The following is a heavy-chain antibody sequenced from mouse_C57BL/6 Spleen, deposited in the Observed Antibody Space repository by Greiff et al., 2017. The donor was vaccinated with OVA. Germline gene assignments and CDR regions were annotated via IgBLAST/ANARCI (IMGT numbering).Heavy chain of an antibody. CDR2: ISYDGSN. D-gene: IGHD1-1*01. J-gene: IGHJ1*03. CDR3: AVLRRYFDV. Sequence: EVQLVESGPGLVKPSQSLSLTCSVTGYSITSGYYWNWIRQFPGNKLEWMGYISYDGSNNYNPSLKNRISITRDTSKNQFFLKLNSVTTEDTATYYCAVLRRYFDVWGTGTTVTVSS. CDR1: GYSITSGYY. V-gene: IGHV3-6*01.